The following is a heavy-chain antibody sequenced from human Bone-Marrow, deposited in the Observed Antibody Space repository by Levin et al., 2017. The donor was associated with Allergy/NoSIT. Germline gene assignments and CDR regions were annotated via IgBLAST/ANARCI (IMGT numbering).Heavy chain of an antibody. CDR2: IYYSGST. CDR3: ASEGYGSGGSCLLPFDY. Sequence: SQTLSLTCTVSGGSISSSSYYWGWIRQPPGKGLEWIGSIYYSGSTYYNPSLKSRVTISVDTSKNQFSLKLSSVTAADTAVYYCASEGYGSGGSCLLPFDYWGQGTLVTVSS. V-gene: IGHV4-39*01. D-gene: IGHD2-15*01. CDR1: GGSISSSSYY. J-gene: IGHJ4*02.